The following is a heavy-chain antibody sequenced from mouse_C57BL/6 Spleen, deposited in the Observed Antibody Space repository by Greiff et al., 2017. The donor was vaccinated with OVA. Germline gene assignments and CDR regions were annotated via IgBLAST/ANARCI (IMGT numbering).Heavy chain of an antibody. CDR2: IYPSDSET. D-gene: IGHD2-5*01. V-gene: IGHV1-61*01. CDR3: ATYYSNYEVFFAY. J-gene: IGHJ3*01. Sequence: QVQLQQPGAELVRPGSSVKLSCKASGYTFTSYWMDWVKQRPGQGLEWIGNIYPSDSETHYNQKFKDKATLTVDKSSSTAYMELRSLTSEDSAVYYCATYYSNYEVFFAYWGQGTLVTVSA. CDR1: GYTFTSYW.